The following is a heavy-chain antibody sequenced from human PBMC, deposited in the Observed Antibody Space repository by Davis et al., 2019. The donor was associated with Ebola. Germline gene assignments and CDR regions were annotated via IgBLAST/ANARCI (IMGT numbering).Heavy chain of an antibody. CDR3: ARGPVIVVVPAVRGYFDY. J-gene: IGHJ4*02. D-gene: IGHD2-2*01. CDR2: IRYDGSNK. V-gene: IGHV3-30*02. CDR1: GFTFSSYG. Sequence: PGGSLRLSCAASGFTFSSYGMHWVRQAPGKGLEWVAFIRYDGSNKYYADSVKGRFTISRDNSKNTLYLQMNSLRAEDTAVYYCARGPVIVVVPAVRGYFDYWGQGTLVTVSS.